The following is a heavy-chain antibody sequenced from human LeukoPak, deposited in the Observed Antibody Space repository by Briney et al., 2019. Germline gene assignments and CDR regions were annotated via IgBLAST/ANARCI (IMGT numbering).Heavy chain of an antibody. CDR1: GGSISSGDYY. CDR3: ARPYYDFWSGYFWIDP. CDR2: IYYSGST. V-gene: IGHV4-30-4*08. J-gene: IGHJ5*02. Sequence: SQTPSLTCTVSGGSISSGDYYWSWIRQPPGKGLEWIGYIYYSGSTYYNPSLKSRVTISVDTSKNQFSLKLSSVTAADTAVYYCARPYYDFWSGYFWIDPWGQGTLVTVSS. D-gene: IGHD3-3*01.